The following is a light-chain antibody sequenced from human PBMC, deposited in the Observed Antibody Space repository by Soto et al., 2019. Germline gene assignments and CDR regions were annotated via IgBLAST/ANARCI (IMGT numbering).Light chain of an antibody. CDR1: QIVSNV. Sequence: DIQMTQSPSSLSASVGDRVTITCRAIQIVSNVLAWFQQRPGEGPKLLIYDISSLGSGVPSRFSGSGSATGTEFTLTISSLQPDDFATYYCQHYNSYSEAFGQGTKVDIK. CDR3: QHYNSYSEA. J-gene: IGKJ1*01. V-gene: IGKV1-5*01. CDR2: DIS.